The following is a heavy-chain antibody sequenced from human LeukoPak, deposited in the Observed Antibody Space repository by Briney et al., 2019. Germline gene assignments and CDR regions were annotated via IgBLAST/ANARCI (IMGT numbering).Heavy chain of an antibody. Sequence: SETLSLTCTVSGGSISSYYWSWIRQPPGKGLEWIGYIYYSGSTNYNPSLKSRVTMSVDTSKNQFSLKLSSVTAADTAVYYCARAVSTANFDYWGQGTLVTVSS. CDR1: GGSISSYY. J-gene: IGHJ4*02. CDR2: IYYSGST. V-gene: IGHV4-59*12. CDR3: ARAVSTANFDY. D-gene: IGHD2/OR15-2a*01.